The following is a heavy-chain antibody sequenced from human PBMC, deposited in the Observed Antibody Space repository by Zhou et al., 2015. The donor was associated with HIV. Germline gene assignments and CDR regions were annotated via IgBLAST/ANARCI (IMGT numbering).Heavy chain of an antibody. D-gene: IGHD6-13*01. CDR3: AKEILHSSSWPVYMDV. Sequence: QVQLVDLGEAWSSLGGSLRLSCAASGFSFSSYGIHWVRQAPGKGLEWVAFIRYDGSNTYYADSVKGRFTISRDNSKNTLYLQMNSLRPEDTSVYYCAKEILHSSSWPVYMDVWGKGTMVTVSS. CDR2: IRYDGSNT. V-gene: IGHV3-30*02. CDR1: GFSFSSYG. J-gene: IGHJ6*03.